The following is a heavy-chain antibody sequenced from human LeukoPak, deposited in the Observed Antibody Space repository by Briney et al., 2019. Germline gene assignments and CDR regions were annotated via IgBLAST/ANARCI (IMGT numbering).Heavy chain of an antibody. CDR1: GFTFSSYG. CDR2: ISYDGSNK. Sequence: GRSLRLSCAASGFTFSSYGMHWVRQAPGKGLEWVAVISYDGSNKYYADSVKGRFTISRDNSKNTLYLQMNSLRAEDTAVYYCAKDPNHLPSAYWGQGTLVTVSS. D-gene: IGHD5/OR15-5a*01. V-gene: IGHV3-30*18. CDR3: AKDPNHLPSAY. J-gene: IGHJ4*02.